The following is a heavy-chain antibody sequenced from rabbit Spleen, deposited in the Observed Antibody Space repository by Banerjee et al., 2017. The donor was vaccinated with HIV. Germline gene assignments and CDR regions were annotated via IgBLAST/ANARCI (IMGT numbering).Heavy chain of an antibody. V-gene: IGHV1S40*01. CDR2: IGTGSGVT. CDR3: ARDTDDEYGDWADLYL. Sequence: QSLEESGGDLVKPGASLTLTCTASGFSFSSIYWICWVRQAPGKGLEWIGCIGTGSGVTGYASWAKGRFTISKTSSTTVTLQMTSLTAADTATYFCARDTDDEYGDWADLYLWGQGTLVTVS. D-gene: IGHD2-1*01. CDR1: GFSFSSIYW. J-gene: IGHJ4*01.